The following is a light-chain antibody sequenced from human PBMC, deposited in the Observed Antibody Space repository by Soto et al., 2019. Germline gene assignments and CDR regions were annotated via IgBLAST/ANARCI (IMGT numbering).Light chain of an antibody. CDR2: EVS. V-gene: IGLV2-8*01. J-gene: IGLJ1*01. CDR3: SSYAGSKNFHV. CDR1: SSDVGDYNY. Sequence: QSALTQPPSASGSPGQSVTISCTGASSDVGDYNYVSWYQHHPGKAPKLMIYEVSKRPSGVPDRFSGSKSGNTASLTVSGLQAEDEADYYCSSYAGSKNFHVFGTGTKLTVL.